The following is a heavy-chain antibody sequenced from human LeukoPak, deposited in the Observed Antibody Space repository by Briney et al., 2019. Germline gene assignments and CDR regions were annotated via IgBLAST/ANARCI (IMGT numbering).Heavy chain of an antibody. D-gene: IGHD5-24*01. CDR3: AGGGRDGYRSADF. J-gene: IGHJ4*02. CDR1: GFTSSYYA. V-gene: IGHV3-30-3*01. CDR2: ISYDESSK. Sequence: GGSLSPSCAVSGFTSSYYAMHWVRPAPGQGLDWVAVISYDESSKYYADSVKGRFTISRDNPKNTLYLQLNSLRAEDTAVYYCAGGGRDGYRSADFWGQGALVTVSS.